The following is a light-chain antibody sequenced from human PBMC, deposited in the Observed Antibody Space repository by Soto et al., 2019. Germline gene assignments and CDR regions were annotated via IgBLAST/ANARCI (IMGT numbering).Light chain of an antibody. J-gene: IGLJ1*01. CDR2: DVY. CDR3: TSYTASSPFYV. Sequence: QSALTQPASVSGSPGQSIAISCIGVRTDGDGHDYVSWYQQHPGQAPQLIIYDVYNRPSGVSDRFSGSKSGNTASLVISGLQAEYEADYFCTSYTASSPFYVFGAGTKVTV. V-gene: IGLV2-14*03. CDR1: RTDGDGHDY.